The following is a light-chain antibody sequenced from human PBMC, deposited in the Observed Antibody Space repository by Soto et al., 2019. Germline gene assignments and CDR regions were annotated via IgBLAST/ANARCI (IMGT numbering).Light chain of an antibody. V-gene: IGKV3-11*01. Sequence: EIVLTQSPATLSLSPGERATLSCRASHSVGSFLAWYQQKPGQAPRLLIYDSSTRATGIPARFSGSGSRTDFTLTISSLGPEDFAVYYCQQRSDWPRTFGPGTKVDI. CDR3: QQRSDWPRT. CDR1: HSVGSF. J-gene: IGKJ3*01. CDR2: DSS.